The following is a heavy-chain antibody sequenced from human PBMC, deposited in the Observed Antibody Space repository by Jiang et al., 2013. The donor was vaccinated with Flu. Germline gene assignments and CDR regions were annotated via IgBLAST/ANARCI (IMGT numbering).Heavy chain of an antibody. J-gene: IGHJ4*02. CDR2: IYYSGST. CDR1: GGSVSSGSYY. CDR3: ARGMRRSMGPAPGLY. D-gene: IGHD2/OR15-2a*01. Sequence: GPGLVKPSETLSLTCTVSGGSVSSGSYYWSWIRQPPGKGLEWIGCIYYSGSTNYNPSLKSRVTILVDTSKNHFSLKLTSVSAADTAVYYCARGMRRSMGPAPGLYWGQGTLVTVSS. V-gene: IGHV4-61*03.